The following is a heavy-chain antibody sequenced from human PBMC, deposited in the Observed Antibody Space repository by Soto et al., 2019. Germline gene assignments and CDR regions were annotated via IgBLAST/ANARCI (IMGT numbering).Heavy chain of an antibody. V-gene: IGHV4-30-4*01. CDR2: IYYSGST. J-gene: IGHJ6*02. CDR3: VRDRAKWKDYYYYGIDV. Sequence: QVQLQEAGPGLVKPSQTLSLTCTVSGGSISSGDDFWTWIRQPPGTGLEWIGYIYYSGSTYYHPPRKSRPTMSVDTSKNQFTLKLHSVTAADTAVYYCVRDRAKWKDYYYYGIDVWGPGTMVTVSS. D-gene: IGHD1-20*01. CDR1: GGSISSGDDF.